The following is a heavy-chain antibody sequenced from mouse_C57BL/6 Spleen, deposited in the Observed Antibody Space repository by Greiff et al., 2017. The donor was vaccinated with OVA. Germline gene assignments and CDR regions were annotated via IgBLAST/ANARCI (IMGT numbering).Heavy chain of an antibody. J-gene: IGHJ2*01. CDR2: IDPETGGT. Sequence: QVQLQQSGAGLVRPGASVTLSCKASGYTFTDYEMHWVKQTPVHGLEWIGAIDPETGGTAYNQKFKGKAILTADKSSSTAYMELRSLTSEDSAVYYCTRKPITTVEVDYWGQGTTLTVSS. CDR3: TRKPITTVEVDY. D-gene: IGHD1-1*01. CDR1: GYTFTDYE. V-gene: IGHV1-15*01.